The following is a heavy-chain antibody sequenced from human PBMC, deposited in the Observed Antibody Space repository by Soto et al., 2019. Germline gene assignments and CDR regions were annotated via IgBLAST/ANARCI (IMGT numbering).Heavy chain of an antibody. CDR1: GFTFSSYG. CDR3: ARDKEYSSSYRTYTNDY. J-gene: IGHJ4*02. Sequence: GGSLRLSCAASGFTFSSYGMNWVRQAPGKGLEWVSYISSGGSAIYYADSVKGRFTISRDNAKNSLYLQMNSLRAEDTAVYYCARDKEYSSSYRTYTNDYWGQGTLVTVSS. D-gene: IGHD6-6*01. CDR2: ISSGGSAI. V-gene: IGHV3-48*01.